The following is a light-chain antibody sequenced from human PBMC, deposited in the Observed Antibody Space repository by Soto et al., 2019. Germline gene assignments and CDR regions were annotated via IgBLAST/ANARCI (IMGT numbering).Light chain of an antibody. V-gene: IGKV1-6*01. Sequence: ASQMTQSPSSLSASVGDRVTITCRASQDIRNKLGWFQQKPGKAPELLIYAASYLQSGVPSRFSGSGSGTDFTLTISSLQPEDFATYYCLQDHNYAWTFGQGTKVEIK. J-gene: IGKJ1*01. CDR3: LQDHNYAWT. CDR1: QDIRNK. CDR2: AAS.